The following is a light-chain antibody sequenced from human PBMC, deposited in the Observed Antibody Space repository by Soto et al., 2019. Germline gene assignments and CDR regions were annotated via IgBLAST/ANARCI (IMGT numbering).Light chain of an antibody. V-gene: IGKV1-5*01. CDR2: DAS. J-gene: IGKJ1*01. CDR3: QQYNSYSWT. CDR1: QSISSW. Sequence: DIQMTQSPSTLSASVEDRVTITCRASQSISSWLAWYQQKPGKAPKLLIYDASSLQSGVPSRFSGSGSGTEFTLTISSLQPDDFATYYCQQYNSYSWTFGQGTKVDSK.